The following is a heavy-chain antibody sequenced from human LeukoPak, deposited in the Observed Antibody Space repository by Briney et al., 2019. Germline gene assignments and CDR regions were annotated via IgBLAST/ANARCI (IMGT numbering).Heavy chain of an antibody. J-gene: IGHJ6*02. CDR2: IIPIFGTA. Sequence: WASVKVSCKASGGTFSSYAISWVRRAPGQGLEWMGGIIPIFGTANYAQKFQGRVTITADESTSTAYMELSSLRSEDTAVYYCARVALGRRWLQTSYYYGMDVWGQGTTVTVSS. CDR1: GGTFSSYA. D-gene: IGHD5-24*01. V-gene: IGHV1-69*13. CDR3: ARVALGRRWLQTSYYYGMDV.